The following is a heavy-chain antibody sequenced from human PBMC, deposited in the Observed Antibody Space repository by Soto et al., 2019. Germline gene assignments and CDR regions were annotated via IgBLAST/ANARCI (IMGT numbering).Heavy chain of an antibody. V-gene: IGHV3-23*01. Sequence: EVRLLESGGGLVEPGGSLRLSCVASGFTLSSYVTSWVRQAPGKGLEWVSGISAGSGSTHYADSVKGRFTISRDDSKNTLHLQMNILRVEDTALYYCSKGWGDYWGQGTVVTVSS. J-gene: IGHJ4*02. CDR2: ISAGSGST. CDR1: GFTLSSYV. CDR3: SKGWGDY. D-gene: IGHD1-26*01.